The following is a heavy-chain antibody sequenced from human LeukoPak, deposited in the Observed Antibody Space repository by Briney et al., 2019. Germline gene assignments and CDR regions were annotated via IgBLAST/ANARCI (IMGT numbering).Heavy chain of an antibody. CDR2: IYYSGSA. D-gene: IGHD6-19*01. CDR1: GGSISSGGYY. Sequence: PSETLSLTCTVSGGSISSGGYYWSWIRQHPGKGLEWIGYIYYSGSAYYNPSLKSRVTISVDTSKNQFSLKLSSVAAADTAVYYCARRVRQWLNNWFDPWGQGTLVTVSS. CDR3: ARRVRQWLNNWFDP. V-gene: IGHV4-61*08. J-gene: IGHJ5*02.